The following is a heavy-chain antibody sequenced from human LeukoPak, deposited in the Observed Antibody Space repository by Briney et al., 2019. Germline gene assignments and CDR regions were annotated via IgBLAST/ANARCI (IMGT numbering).Heavy chain of an antibody. CDR2: IWLDGSAE. D-gene: IGHD1-14*01. Sequence: GKSLRLSCAASGFSFSSYDMHWVRQAPGKGLEWVAIIWLDGSAEYYGDSVKGRFTVSRDNSKNTLYLQMDSLRVEDTAVYYCARDLNREGFDYWGQGTLVAVSS. V-gene: IGHV3-33*01. J-gene: IGHJ4*02. CDR1: GFSFSSYD. CDR3: ARDLNREGFDY.